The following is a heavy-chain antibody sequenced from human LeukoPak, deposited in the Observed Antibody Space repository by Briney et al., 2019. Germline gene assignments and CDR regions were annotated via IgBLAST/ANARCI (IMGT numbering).Heavy chain of an antibody. CDR3: ARRGPSSGRDNWFDP. J-gene: IGHJ5*02. V-gene: IGHV5-51*01. CDR2: IYPGDSDT. D-gene: IGHD6-19*01. CDR1: GYSFPNYW. Sequence: GESLKISCKGSGYSFPNYWIGWVRQVPGKGLEWMGIIYPGDSDTRYSPSFQGQVTISADKSLSTAYLQWSSLKASDTAMYYCARRGPSSGRDNWFDPWGQGTLVTVSS.